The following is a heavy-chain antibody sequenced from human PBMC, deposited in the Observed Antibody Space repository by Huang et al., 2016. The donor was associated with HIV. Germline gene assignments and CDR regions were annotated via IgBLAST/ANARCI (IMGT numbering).Heavy chain of an antibody. CDR2: IYSNGNT. Sequence: QVQLQESGQGLVKPSDTLSLTCIVSGDSVDSSYSYWGWVRQPPGKGLEWMGSIYSNGNTYYNQYLKIRITISVDTSKNHFSLNLKTVTAADTAVYYCSRGPSTPATELWGQGTMVTVSS. J-gene: IGHJ3*01. D-gene: IGHD1-1*01. CDR3: SRGPSTPATEL. V-gene: IGHV4-39*02. CDR1: GDSVDSSYSY.